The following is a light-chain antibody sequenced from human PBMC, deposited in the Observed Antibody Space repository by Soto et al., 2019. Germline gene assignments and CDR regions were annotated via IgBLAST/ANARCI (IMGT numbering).Light chain of an antibody. V-gene: IGLV2-23*01. J-gene: IGLJ3*02. CDR2: EDT. CDR3: CSYAISATWV. Sequence: QSALTQPASVSGSPGQSITISCTGTSSDVGGSKLVSWYQHHPGKAPKLIIYEDTKRPSGVSTRFSGSKSGNTASLTISGLQAEDEADYYCCSYAISATWVFGGGTKLTVL. CDR1: SSDVGGSKL.